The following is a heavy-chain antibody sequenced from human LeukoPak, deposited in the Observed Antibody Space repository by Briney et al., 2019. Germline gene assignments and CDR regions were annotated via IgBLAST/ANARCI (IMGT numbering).Heavy chain of an antibody. J-gene: IGHJ6*02. CDR3: ARVVAYYYGMDV. CDR2: FDPEDGET. CDR1: GYTLTELS. Sequence: ASVKVSCKVSGYTLTELSMHWVRQAPGKGLEWMGGFDPEDGETIYAQKFQGRVAMTEDTSTDTAYMELSSLRSEDTAVYYCARVVAYYYGMDVWGQGTTVTVSS. V-gene: IGHV1-24*01.